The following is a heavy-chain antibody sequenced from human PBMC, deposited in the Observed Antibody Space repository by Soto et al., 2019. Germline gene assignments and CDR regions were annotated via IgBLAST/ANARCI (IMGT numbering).Heavy chain of an antibody. V-gene: IGHV3-23*01. J-gene: IGHJ4*02. Sequence: EVQVLDSGGGLXXPGGSXXLSCAASGFXXXXXAMNXXXQAPGKGLEWVATISATGGSTYYADSVKGRFTISRDNSKNTLYLQMNGLRVEDTAVYYCAKDRLAGNFDYWGQGTQVTVSS. CDR1: GFXXXXXA. CDR3: AKDRLAGNFDY. CDR2: ISATGGST.